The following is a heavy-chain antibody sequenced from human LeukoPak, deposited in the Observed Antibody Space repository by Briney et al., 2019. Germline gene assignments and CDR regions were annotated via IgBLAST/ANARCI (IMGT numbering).Heavy chain of an antibody. D-gene: IGHD2-8*01. CDR2: ISSGSSSI. CDR3: AGRGCTNGLCHFDY. Sequence: SSETLSLTCAVSGGSISSSYWWSWVRQPPGKGLEWVSSISSGSSSIYYADSVKGRFTISRDNAKNSLYLQMNSLRADDTAVYYCAGRGCTNGLCHFDYWGQGTLVTVSS. J-gene: IGHJ4*02. V-gene: IGHV3-21*01. CDR1: GGSISSSYW.